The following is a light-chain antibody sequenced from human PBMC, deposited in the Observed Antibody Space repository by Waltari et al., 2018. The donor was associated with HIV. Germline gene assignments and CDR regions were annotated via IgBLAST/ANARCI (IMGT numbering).Light chain of an antibody. V-gene: IGLV1-44*01. CDR2: SNN. CDR1: SSNIGNNA. J-gene: IGLJ2*01. Sequence: QSVLTQPPSASGTPGQRVTISCSGSSSNIGNNAVSWYQPFPGTAPKLLIYSNNQRPSGLPDRFSGSKSGTSASLAISGLQSEDEANYYCETLDDNLNGPVVGGGTKLTVL. CDR3: ETLDDNLNGPV.